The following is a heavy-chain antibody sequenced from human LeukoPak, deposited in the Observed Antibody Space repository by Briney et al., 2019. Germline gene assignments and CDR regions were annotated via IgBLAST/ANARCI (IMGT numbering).Heavy chain of an antibody. Sequence: PGGSLRLACAASGFTFTNDWLSWVRQAPGKGLEWVGGIKSKVDGATTDYAAPVKARFTISRNDSRNTLYLQINSLKTEDTAVYYCTTDAGYTTRSFNYWGQGAPVTVSS. J-gene: IGHJ4*02. CDR2: IKSKVDGATT. V-gene: IGHV3-15*01. D-gene: IGHD5-18*01. CDR3: TTDAGYTTRSFNY. CDR1: GFTFTNDW.